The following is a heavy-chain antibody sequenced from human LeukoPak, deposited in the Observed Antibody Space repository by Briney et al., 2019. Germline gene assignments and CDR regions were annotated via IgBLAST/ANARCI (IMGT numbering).Heavy chain of an antibody. CDR1: GFTFSSYG. V-gene: IGHV3-33*01. CDR3: ASCIAAAGAFDY. Sequence: PGRSLRLSCAASGFTFSSYGMHWVRQAPGKGLEWVAVIWYDGSNKYYADSVKGRFAISRDNSKNTLYLQMNSLRAEGTAVYYCASCIAAAGAFDYWGQGTLVTVSS. J-gene: IGHJ4*02. D-gene: IGHD6-13*01. CDR2: IWYDGSNK.